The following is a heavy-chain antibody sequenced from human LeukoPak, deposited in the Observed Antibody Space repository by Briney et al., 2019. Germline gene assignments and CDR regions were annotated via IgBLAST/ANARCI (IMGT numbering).Heavy chain of an antibody. J-gene: IGHJ5*02. CDR1: GFTFSSYG. CDR3: AKDGPPRGFDP. V-gene: IGHV3-30*18. Sequence: GGPLRLSCAASGFTFSSYGMHWVRQAPGKGLEWVAVISYDGSNKYYADSVKGRFTISRDNSKNALYLQMNSLRAEDTAVYYCAKDGPPRGFDPWGQGTLVTVSS. CDR2: ISYDGSNK.